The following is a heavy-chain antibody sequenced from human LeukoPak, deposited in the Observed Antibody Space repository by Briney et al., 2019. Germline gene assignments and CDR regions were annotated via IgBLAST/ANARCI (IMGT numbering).Heavy chain of an antibody. J-gene: IGHJ4*02. CDR3: AKDFINL. CDR1: GFTFSSYG. V-gene: IGHV3-30*18. Sequence: GGPLRLSCAASGFTFSSYGMHWVRQAPGKGLEWVAVISYDGSNKYYADSVKGRFTISRDNSKNTLYLQMNSLRAEDTAVYYCAKDFINLWGQGTLVTVSS. CDR2: ISYDGSNK.